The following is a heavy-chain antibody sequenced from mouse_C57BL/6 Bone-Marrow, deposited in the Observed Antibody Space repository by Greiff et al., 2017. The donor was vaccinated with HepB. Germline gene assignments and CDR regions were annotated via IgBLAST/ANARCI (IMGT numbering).Heavy chain of an antibody. D-gene: IGHD1-1*01. CDR2: ISDGGSYT. J-gene: IGHJ4*01. V-gene: IGHV5-4*01. Sequence: EVKLMESGGGLVKPGGSLKLSCAASGFTFSSYAMSWVRQTPEKRLEWVATISDGGSYTYYPDNVKGRFTISRDNAKNNLYLQMSHLKSEDTAMYYCARDNYGMDYAMDDWGQGTSVTVSS. CDR3: ARDNYGMDYAMDD. CDR1: GFTFSSYA.